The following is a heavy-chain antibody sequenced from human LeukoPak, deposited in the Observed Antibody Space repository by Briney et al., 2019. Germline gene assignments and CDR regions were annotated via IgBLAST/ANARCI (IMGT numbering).Heavy chain of an antibody. J-gene: IGHJ4*02. D-gene: IGHD3/OR15-3a*01. CDR2: VYFNGDT. CDR3: ARQFGLMRSYRHLDH. V-gene: IGHV4-59*08. CDR1: SGSISSYY. Sequence: SETLSLTCSLSSGSISSYYWTWLRQPPGKTLQWIGNVYFNGDTNFNPSLKSRVTVSVDTSNNQFSLKLTSVTAADTAVYYCARQFGLMRSYRHLDHWGPGILVTVSA.